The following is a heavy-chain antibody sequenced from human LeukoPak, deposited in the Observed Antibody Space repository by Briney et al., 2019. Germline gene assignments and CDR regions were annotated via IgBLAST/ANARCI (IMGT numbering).Heavy chain of an antibody. V-gene: IGHV3-7*01. CDR3: ASTDYYDSSGYFDKLGGLIDY. J-gene: IGHJ4*02. Sequence: GGSLRLSCAASGIIFDDYGMSWVRRAPGKGLEWVANIKQDGSEKYYVDSVKGRFTISRDNAKNSLYLQMNSLRAEDTAVYYCASTDYYDSSGYFDKLGGLIDYWGQGTLVTVPS. D-gene: IGHD3-22*01. CDR1: GIIFDDYG. CDR2: IKQDGSEK.